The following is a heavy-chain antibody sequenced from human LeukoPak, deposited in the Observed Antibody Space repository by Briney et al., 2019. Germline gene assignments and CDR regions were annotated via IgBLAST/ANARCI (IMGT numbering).Heavy chain of an antibody. CDR3: ARGGLSSWYNYLFIYFDY. CDR1: RFTFSSYS. D-gene: IGHD6-13*01. CDR2: ISSSSSYI. Sequence: GGSLRLSCAASRFTFSSYSMNWVRQAPGKGLEWVSSISSSSSYIYYADSVKGRFTISRDNAKNSLYLQMNSLRAEDTAVYYCARGGLSSWYNYLFIYFDYWAREPWSPSPQ. V-gene: IGHV3-21*01. J-gene: IGHJ4*02.